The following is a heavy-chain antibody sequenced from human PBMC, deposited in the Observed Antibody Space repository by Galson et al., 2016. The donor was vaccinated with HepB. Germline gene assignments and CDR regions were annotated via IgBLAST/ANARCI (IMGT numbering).Heavy chain of an antibody. J-gene: IGHJ4*02. D-gene: IGHD6-13*01. V-gene: IGHV3-7*01. Sequence: SLRLSCAASGFMFSSYWMSWVRQAPGKGQEWVANLNKDGSEKYYMDSVKGRFTISRDNAKNALYLQMNSLRAEDTAVYYCARADSSWYFDYWGQGTLVTVSS. CDR3: ARADSSWYFDY. CDR1: GFMFSSYW. CDR2: LNKDGSEK.